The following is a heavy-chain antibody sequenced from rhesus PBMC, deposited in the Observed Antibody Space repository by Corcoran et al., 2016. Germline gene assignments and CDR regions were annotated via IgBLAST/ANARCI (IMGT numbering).Heavy chain of an antibody. D-gene: IGHD5-36*02. CDR2: IYSNTEST. CDR3: ARRLATVTLSYFDY. Sequence: QVQLQESGPGLVKPSETLSLTCAVSGGSISSRNWWSWIRPPPGKGLEGVGGIYSNTESTNYNPSLKNRVTISKDTSKNQFSLKLSSVTAADTAVYYCARRLATVTLSYFDYWGQGVLVTVSS. V-gene: IGHV4S12*01. CDR1: GGSISSRNW. J-gene: IGHJ4*01.